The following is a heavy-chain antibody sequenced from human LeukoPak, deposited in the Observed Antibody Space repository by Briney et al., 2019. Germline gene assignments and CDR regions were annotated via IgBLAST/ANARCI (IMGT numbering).Heavy chain of an antibody. CDR1: GFTFSSYW. Sequence: GGSLRLSCAASGFTFSSYWMSWVRQAPGKGLEWVANIKQDGSEKYYVDSVKGRFTISRDNAKNSLYLQMNSLRAEDTAVYYCARDYDSSGYYPPNEYWGRGTLVTVSS. V-gene: IGHV3-7*01. J-gene: IGHJ4*02. CDR3: ARDYDSSGYYPPNEY. D-gene: IGHD3-22*01. CDR2: IKQDGSEK.